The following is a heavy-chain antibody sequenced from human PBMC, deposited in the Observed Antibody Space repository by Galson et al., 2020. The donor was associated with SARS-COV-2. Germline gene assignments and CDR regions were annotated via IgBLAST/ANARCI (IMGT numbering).Heavy chain of an antibody. J-gene: IGHJ5*02. D-gene: IGHD2-8*01. CDR1: GFTFDDYT. CDR3: AKDIEPMGSSSWFDP. Sequence: GGSLRLSCAASGFTFDDYTMHWVRQAPGKGLEWVSLISWDGGSTYYADSVKGRFTISRDNSKNSLYLQMNSLRTEDTALYYCAKDIEPMGSSSWFDPWGQGTLVTVSS. V-gene: IGHV3-43*01. CDR2: ISWDGGST.